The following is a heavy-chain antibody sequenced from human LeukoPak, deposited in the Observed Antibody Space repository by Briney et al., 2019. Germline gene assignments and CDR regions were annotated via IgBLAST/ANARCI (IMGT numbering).Heavy chain of an antibody. V-gene: IGHV3-23*01. Sequence: PGGSLRLSCAASGFTFSSYAMSWVRQAPGKGLEWVSAISGSGGSTYYADSVKGRFTISRDNSKNTLYLQMNSLRAEDTAVYYCAKDPWRAAQLYNWFDPWGQRTLVTVSS. CDR3: AKDPWRAAQLYNWFDP. CDR2: ISGSGGST. D-gene: IGHD1-1*01. J-gene: IGHJ5*02. CDR1: GFTFSSYA.